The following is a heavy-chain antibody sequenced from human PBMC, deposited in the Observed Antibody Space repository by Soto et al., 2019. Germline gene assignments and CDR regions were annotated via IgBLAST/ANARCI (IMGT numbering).Heavy chain of an antibody. V-gene: IGHV4-30-2*01. CDR1: GGSISSGGYS. Sequence: LSCAVSGGSISSGGYSWSWIRQPPGKGLEWIGYIYHSGSTYYNPSLKSRVTISVDRSKNQFSLKLSSVTAADTAVYYCARGGKTYCSGGSCYVYYYGMDVRGRGTTVTVSS. CDR2: IYHSGST. J-gene: IGHJ6*02. D-gene: IGHD2-15*01. CDR3: ARGGKTYCSGGSCYVYYYGMDV.